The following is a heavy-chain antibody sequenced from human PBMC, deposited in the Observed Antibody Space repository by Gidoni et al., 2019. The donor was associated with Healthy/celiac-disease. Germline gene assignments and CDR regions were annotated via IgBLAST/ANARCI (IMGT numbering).Heavy chain of an antibody. V-gene: IGHV4-61*02. J-gene: IGHJ5*02. D-gene: IGHD4-17*01. CDR2: IYPSGST. CDR1: GGSISSGSYY. Sequence: QVQLQESGPGLEKPSQTLALTCTVPGGSISSGSYYWSWIRQPAGKGLEWIGRIYPSGSTNYNPSLQSRVTISVDTSKNQFSLKLSSVPAADTAVYYCARGRMTTGAEGWFDPWGQGTLVTVSS. CDR3: ARGRMTTGAEGWFDP.